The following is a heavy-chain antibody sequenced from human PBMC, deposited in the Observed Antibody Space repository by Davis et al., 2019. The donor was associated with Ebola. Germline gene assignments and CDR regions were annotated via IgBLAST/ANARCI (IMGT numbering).Heavy chain of an antibody. Sequence: GESLKISCAASGFTFSSYSMNWVRQAPGKGLEWVSSITSSSYRYYADSATGRFTISRDNAKNSLYLQMNSLRAEDTAVYYCARSTDTAMVHADYWGQGTLVTVSS. J-gene: IGHJ4*02. CDR1: GFTFSSYS. V-gene: IGHV3-21*06. D-gene: IGHD5-18*01. CDR2: ITSSSYR. CDR3: ARSTDTAMVHADY.